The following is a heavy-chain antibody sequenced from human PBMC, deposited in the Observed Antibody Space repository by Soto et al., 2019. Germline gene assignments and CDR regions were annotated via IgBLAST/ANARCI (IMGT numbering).Heavy chain of an antibody. CDR1: GGSISSGGYS. D-gene: IGHD3-22*01. CDR3: MLGSGWKDFDY. CDR2: IYYSGST. V-gene: IGHV4-30-2*03. J-gene: IGHJ4*02. Sequence: SETLSLTCAVSGGSISSGGYSLSWIRQPPGKGLEWIGYIYYSGSTYYNPSLKSRVTISVDTSKNQFSLKLSSVTAADTAVYYCMLGSGWKDFDYWGQGTLVTVSS.